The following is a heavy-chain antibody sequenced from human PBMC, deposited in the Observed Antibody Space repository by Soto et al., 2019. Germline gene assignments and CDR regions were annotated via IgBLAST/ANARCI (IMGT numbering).Heavy chain of an antibody. D-gene: IGHD4-17*01. CDR2: IIPIFGTA. V-gene: IGHV1-69*12. CDR1: GGTFSSYA. J-gene: IGHJ4*02. Sequence: QVQLVQSGAEVKKPGSSVKVSCKASGGTFSSYAISWVRQAPGQGLEWMGGIIPIFGTANYAQKFQGRVTSSADESTSTAYRELSGLRAEDAAVYYCARAWSDTVPRDYWGQGTLVTVSS. CDR3: ARAWSDTVPRDY.